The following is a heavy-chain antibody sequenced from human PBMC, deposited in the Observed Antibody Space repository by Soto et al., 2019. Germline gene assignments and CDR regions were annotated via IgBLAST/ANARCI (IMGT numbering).Heavy chain of an antibody. D-gene: IGHD3-3*01. CDR1: DLPFTGLA. V-gene: IGHV3-23*01. CDR2: ISGSGGST. Sequence: EVQLLESGGALFRLGGPWDLSLPAPDLPFTGLAWAWVARPPGRGLEWVSAISGSGGSTYYANSVKGRFTISRDNSKNTLYLQMNSLRAEDTAVYYCAKAGGLRFFRAFDYWGQGTLVTVSS. CDR3: AKAGGLRFFRAFDY. J-gene: IGHJ4*02.